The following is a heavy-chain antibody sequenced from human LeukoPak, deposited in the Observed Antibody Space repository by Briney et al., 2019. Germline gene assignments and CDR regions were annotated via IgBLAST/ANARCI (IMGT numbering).Heavy chain of an antibody. D-gene: IGHD2-8*02. V-gene: IGHV1-46*01. J-gene: IGHJ4*02. CDR3: AREESGGYFDY. CDR1: GYTFTNYL. Sequence: ASVKVSCKASGYTFTNYLLHWVRQAPGQGLEWLGLISPTGSSTNYAQKFRGRVTMTRGTSTTTAYMELSSLRSEDTAVYYCAREESGGYFDYWGQGTLVTVSS. CDR2: ISPTGSST.